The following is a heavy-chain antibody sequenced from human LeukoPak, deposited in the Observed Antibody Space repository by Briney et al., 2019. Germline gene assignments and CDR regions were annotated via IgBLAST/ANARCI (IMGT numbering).Heavy chain of an antibody. CDR2: IGTAGDT. CDR3: ARGPPLLAAAGPFDY. V-gene: IGHV3-13*01. Sequence: GGSLRLSCAASGFTFSSYDMHWVRQAAGKGLEWVSAIGTAGDTYYPGSVKGRFTISRENAKNSLYLQMNSLRAGDTAVYYCARGPPLLAAAGPFDYWGQGTLVTVSS. CDR1: GFTFSSYD. D-gene: IGHD6-13*01. J-gene: IGHJ4*02.